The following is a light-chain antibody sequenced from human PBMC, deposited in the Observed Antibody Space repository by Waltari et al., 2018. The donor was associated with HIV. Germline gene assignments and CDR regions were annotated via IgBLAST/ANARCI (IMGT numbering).Light chain of an antibody. CDR2: LAS. V-gene: IGKV1-39*01. J-gene: IGKJ5*01. CDR3: QQTYSPPRT. CDR1: QNIDNY. Sequence: DIQMTQSPSSLSASIGDTVTITCRASQNIDNYLNWYQHQSGRVPKLLLYLASTLQTGVPPRFSGSGSGTLFTLIISDVQPEDLATYFCQQTYSPPRTFGPGTR.